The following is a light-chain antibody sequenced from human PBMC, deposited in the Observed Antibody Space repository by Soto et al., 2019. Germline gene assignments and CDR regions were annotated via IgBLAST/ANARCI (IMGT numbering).Light chain of an antibody. CDR3: SSYTSSSTKV. J-gene: IGLJ1*01. V-gene: IGLV2-14*01. Sequence: QSALTQPASVSGSPGQSITISCTGTSSGVGGYNYVSWYQQHPGKAPKLMIYDVSNRPSGVSNRFSGSKSGNTASLTISALQAEDEADYYCSSYTSSSTKVFGTGTKVNVL. CDR1: SSGVGGYNY. CDR2: DVS.